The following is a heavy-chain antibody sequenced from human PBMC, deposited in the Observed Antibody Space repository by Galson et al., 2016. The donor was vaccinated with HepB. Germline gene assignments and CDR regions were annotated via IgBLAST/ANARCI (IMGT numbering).Heavy chain of an antibody. CDR1: GYTFTKYI. CDR3: VRGWDGGHDFDY. Sequence: SVKVSCKASGYTFTKYIMHWVRQAPGQRPEWMGWINAGNGNTKYSQKFQGRVTITTDTSANTAYMDLSSLTSEDLAVYYCVRGWDGGHDFDYWGQGTLVTVSS. D-gene: IGHD5-12*01. J-gene: IGHJ4*02. CDR2: INAGNGNT. V-gene: IGHV1-3*01.